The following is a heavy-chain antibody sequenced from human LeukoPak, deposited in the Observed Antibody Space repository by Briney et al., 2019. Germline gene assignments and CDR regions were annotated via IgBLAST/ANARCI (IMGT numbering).Heavy chain of an antibody. D-gene: IGHD3-9*01. CDR1: GYTFTSYY. CDR3: ATGSYYDILTGYSKYNWFDP. Sequence: AASVKVSCKASGYTFTSYYMHWVRQAPGQGLEWMGIINPSGGSTSYAQKFQGRVTMTRDMSTSTAYMELSSLRSEDTAVYYCATGSYYDILTGYSKYNWFDPWGQGTLVTVSS. CDR2: INPSGGST. V-gene: IGHV1-46*01. J-gene: IGHJ5*02.